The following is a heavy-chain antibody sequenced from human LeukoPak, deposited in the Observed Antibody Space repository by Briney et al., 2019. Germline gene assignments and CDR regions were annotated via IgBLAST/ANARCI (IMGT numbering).Heavy chain of an antibody. CDR3: ARDRSSSYTRDWFDP. D-gene: IGHD6-13*01. V-gene: IGHV4-4*07. CDR1: GGSISGYY. Sequence: SETLPLTCTVSGGSISGYYWSWIRQPAGKGLEWIGRIYNSESINYNPSLKSRVTMSIDTSKNQFSLKLNSVTAADTAVYYCARDRSSSYTRDWFDPWGQGVLVTVSS. CDR2: IYNSESI. J-gene: IGHJ5*02.